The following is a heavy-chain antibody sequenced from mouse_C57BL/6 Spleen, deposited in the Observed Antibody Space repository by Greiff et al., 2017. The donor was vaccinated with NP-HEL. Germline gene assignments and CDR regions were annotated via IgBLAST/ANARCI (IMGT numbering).Heavy chain of an antibody. CDR1: GYTFTSYW. Sequence: VKLQQPGAELVKPGASVKLSCKASGYTFTSYWMHWVKQRPGQGLEWIGMIHPNSGSTNYNEKFKSKATLTVDKSSSTAYMQLSSLTSEDAAVYYCARDSSGYVMDYWGQGTSVTVSS. J-gene: IGHJ4*01. CDR2: IHPNSGST. CDR3: ARDSSGYVMDY. D-gene: IGHD3-2*02. V-gene: IGHV1-64*01.